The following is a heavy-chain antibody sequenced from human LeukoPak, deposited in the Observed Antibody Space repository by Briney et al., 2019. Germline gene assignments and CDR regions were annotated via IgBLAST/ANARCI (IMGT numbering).Heavy chain of an antibody. J-gene: IGHJ6*02. D-gene: IGHD1-26*01. CDR1: GFTFSSYA. CDR2: IYHSGST. V-gene: IGHV4-4*02. CDR3: ARDPVIDSGSYYYYYGMDV. Sequence: GSLRLSCSASGFTFSSYAMHWVRQAPGKGLEWIGEIYHSGSTNYNPSLKSRVTISVDKSKNQFSLKLSSVTAADTAVYYCARDPVIDSGSYYYYYGMDVWGQGTTVTVSS.